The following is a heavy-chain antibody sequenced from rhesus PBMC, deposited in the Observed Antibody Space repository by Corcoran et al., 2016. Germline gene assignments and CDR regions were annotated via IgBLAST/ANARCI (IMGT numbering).Heavy chain of an antibody. CDR3: ARDWGGYSYSYLDY. CDR2: ITYSGST. D-gene: IGHD5-12*01. J-gene: IGHJ4*01. CDR1: GYSISGYY. Sequence: QVQLQESGPGLVKPSETLSLTCAVSGYSISGYYWSWIRPAPGKGLVWIGYITYSGSTSYNQSLKSRVSSSRDTSKNQFYLKLSAVTAADTAVYYGARDWGGYSYSYLDYWGQGVLVTGSS. V-gene: IGHV4-122*02.